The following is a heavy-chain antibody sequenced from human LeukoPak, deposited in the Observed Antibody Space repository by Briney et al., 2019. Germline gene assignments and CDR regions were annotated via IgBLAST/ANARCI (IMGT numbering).Heavy chain of an antibody. D-gene: IGHD3-9*01. J-gene: IGHJ4*02. CDR3: ARDRTKILTGYLDY. CDR2: IIPIFGTA. V-gene: IGHV1-69*05. Sequence: SVKVSCKASGGTFSSYAISWVRQAPGQGLEWMGGIIPIFGTANYAQKFQGRVTITTDESTSTAYMELSSLRSEDTAVYYCARDRTKILTGYLDYWGKGTLVTVSS. CDR1: GGTFSSYA.